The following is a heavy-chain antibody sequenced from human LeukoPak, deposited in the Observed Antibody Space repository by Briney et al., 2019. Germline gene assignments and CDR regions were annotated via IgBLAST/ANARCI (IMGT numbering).Heavy chain of an antibody. Sequence: PSETLSLTCTVSGGSISSYYWSWIWQPPGKGLEWIGDIYYSGTTNYNPSLESRVTISVDTSKNQFSLKLSSVTAADTAVYYCARGVYIAAAQYGYWGQGTLVTVSS. CDR3: ARGVYIAAAQYGY. J-gene: IGHJ4*02. CDR2: IYYSGTT. D-gene: IGHD6-13*01. CDR1: GGSISSYY. V-gene: IGHV4-59*01.